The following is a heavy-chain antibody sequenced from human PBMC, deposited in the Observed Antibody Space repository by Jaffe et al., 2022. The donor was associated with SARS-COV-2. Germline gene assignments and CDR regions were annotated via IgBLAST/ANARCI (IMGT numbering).Heavy chain of an antibody. CDR2: IKSKTDGGTT. CDR3: TTVGRESSSWYPAYYYGMDV. J-gene: IGHJ6*02. V-gene: IGHV3-15*01. CDR1: GFTFSNAW. D-gene: IGHD6-13*01. Sequence: EVQLVESGGGLVKPGGSLRLSCAASGFTFSNAWMSWVRQAPGKGLEWVGRIKSKTDGGTTDYAAPVKGRFTISRDDSKNTLYLQMNSLKTEDTAVYYCTTVGRESSSWYPAYYYGMDVWGQGTTVTVSS.